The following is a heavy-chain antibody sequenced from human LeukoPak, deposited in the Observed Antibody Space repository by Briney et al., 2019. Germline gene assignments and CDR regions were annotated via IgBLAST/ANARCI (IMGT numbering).Heavy chain of an antibody. D-gene: IGHD2-2*01. CDR2: IYSSGST. V-gene: IGHV4-4*07. CDR3: ARAYATGRSDY. CDR1: GGSISGYF. Sequence: SETLSLTCTVSGGSISGYFWSWIRQPAGKGLEWIGPIYSSGSTNYNPSLKGRVTMSVDTSNNQFSLKLSSLTAADTAVYYCARAYATGRSDYWGQGTLVTVSS. J-gene: IGHJ4*02.